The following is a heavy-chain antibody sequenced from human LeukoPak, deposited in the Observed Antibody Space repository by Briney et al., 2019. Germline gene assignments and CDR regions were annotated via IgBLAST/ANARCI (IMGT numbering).Heavy chain of an antibody. CDR2: IYYSGST. CDR3: ARPGLSMDV. CDR1: GGSISSSSYY. J-gene: IGHJ6*03. D-gene: IGHD3-16*02. Sequence: SETLSLTCTVSGGSISSSSYYWGWIRQPPGKGLEWIGSIYYSGSTYYNPSLKSRVTISVDTSKNQFSLKLSSVTAADTAVYYCARPGLSMDVWGKGTTVTVS. V-gene: IGHV4-39*01.